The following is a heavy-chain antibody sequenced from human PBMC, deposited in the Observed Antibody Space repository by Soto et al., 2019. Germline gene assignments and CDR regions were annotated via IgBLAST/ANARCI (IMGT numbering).Heavy chain of an antibody. J-gene: IGHJ4*02. CDR1: GVPISSHDHY. D-gene: IGHD1-1*01. Sequence: SETLSLTCTVSGVPISSHDHYWSWIRQHPGKALEWIGSIYYNGNPYDNPSLKSRVTISVDTSKNQFSLRLSSVTAADTAVYYCERGQDNNKLGYWGQGTLVTVSS. CDR2: IYYNGNP. V-gene: IGHV4-31*03. CDR3: ERGQDNNKLGY.